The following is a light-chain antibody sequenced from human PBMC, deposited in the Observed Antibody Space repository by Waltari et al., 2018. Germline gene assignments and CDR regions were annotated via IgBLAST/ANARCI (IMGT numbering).Light chain of an antibody. J-gene: IGKJ2*01. CDR3: QHFDNLLFT. CDR2: DAT. V-gene: IGKV1-33*01. Sequence: DIQVTQSPSSLSASVGDRVTITCQASQDISHYLNWYQQRPGKAPKVLIYDATLLKIGVPSRFSGSGSGTDFTFAITRLQPEDAATYYCQHFDNLLFTFGQGTKLEI. CDR1: QDISHY.